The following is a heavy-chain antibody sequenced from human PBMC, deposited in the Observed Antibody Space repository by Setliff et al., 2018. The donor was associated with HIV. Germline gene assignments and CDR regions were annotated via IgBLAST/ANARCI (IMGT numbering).Heavy chain of an antibody. D-gene: IGHD6-6*01. CDR1: GGSFSDYH. CDR2: VYDSGST. CDR3: ARGSKLVWGRWFDP. Sequence: SETLSLTCAVYGGSFSDYHWSWIRQAPRKRLEWIGEVYDSGSTNYNPSLKSRVTVTVDTSKTQFSLRLNSVTAADTAVYYCARGSKLVWGRWFDPWGQGTLVTVSS. J-gene: IGHJ5*02. V-gene: IGHV4-34*01.